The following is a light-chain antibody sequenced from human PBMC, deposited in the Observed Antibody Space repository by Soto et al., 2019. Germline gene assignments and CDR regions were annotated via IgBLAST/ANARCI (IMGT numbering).Light chain of an antibody. J-gene: IGLJ1*01. CDR1: NIGSKS. Sequence: SYELTQPPSVSVAPGQTARITCGGDNIGSKSVHWYQQKPGQAPVLVVYNDRDRPSGIPERFFGSNSGNTATLTISRVEAGDEADYYCQLWVSSSHHFYAFGTGTKLTVL. CDR2: NDR. V-gene: IGLV3-21*02. CDR3: QLWVSSSHHFYA.